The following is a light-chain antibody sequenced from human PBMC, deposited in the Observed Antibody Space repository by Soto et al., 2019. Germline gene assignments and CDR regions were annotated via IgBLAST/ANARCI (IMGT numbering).Light chain of an antibody. CDR2: GAS. V-gene: IGKV3-15*01. J-gene: IGKJ1*01. CDR3: QQYYNWPS. Sequence: EIGMTQSPATLSVSPGERATLSCRASQSVSSNLAWYEQKPGQAPRLLIYGASTRATGIPARFSGSGSGTEFTLTISSLESEDFAVCYCQQYYNWPSFGQGTKVDIK. CDR1: QSVSSN.